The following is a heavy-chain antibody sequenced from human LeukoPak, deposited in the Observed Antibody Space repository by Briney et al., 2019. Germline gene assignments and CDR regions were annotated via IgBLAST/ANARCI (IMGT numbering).Heavy chain of an antibody. CDR2: INSDVSST. J-gene: IGHJ4*02. V-gene: IGHV3-74*01. Sequence: PGGSLRLSCAASGVNFSSYWMHLVRQAPGKGLVWVSRINSDVSSTSYADSVKGRFTISRDNGKNTLYLQMNSLRAEDTAVYYCAIAVAGRFDYWGQGTLVTVSS. D-gene: IGHD6-19*01. CDR1: GVNFSSYW. CDR3: AIAVAGRFDY.